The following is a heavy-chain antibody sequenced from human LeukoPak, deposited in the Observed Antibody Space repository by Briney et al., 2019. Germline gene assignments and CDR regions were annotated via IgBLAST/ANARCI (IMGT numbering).Heavy chain of an antibody. D-gene: IGHD3-3*01. CDR1: GFTFSSYW. J-gene: IGHJ4*02. CDR3: ARAHYDFWSGSYFDY. V-gene: IGHV3-74*01. CDR2: INSDGSST. Sequence: GGSLRLSCAASGFTFSSYWMHWVRQAPGKGRVWVSRINSDGSSTSYADSVKGRFTISRDNAKNTLYLQMHSLRAEDTAVYYCARAHYDFWSGSYFDYWGQGTLVTVSS.